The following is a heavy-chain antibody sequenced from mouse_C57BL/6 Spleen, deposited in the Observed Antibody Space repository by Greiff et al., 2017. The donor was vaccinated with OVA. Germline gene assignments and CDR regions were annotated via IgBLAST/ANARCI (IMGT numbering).Heavy chain of an antibody. J-gene: IGHJ4*01. V-gene: IGHV5-9-1*02. CDR2: ISSGGDYI. CDR1: GFTFSSYA. CDR3: TRETAQYYAMDY. D-gene: IGHD3-2*02. Sequence: EVQRVESGEGLVKPGGSLKLSCAASGFTFSSYAMSWVRQTPEKRLEWVAYISSGGDYIYYADTVKGRFTISRDNARNTLYLQMSSLKSEDTAMYYCTRETAQYYAMDYWGQGTSVTVSS.